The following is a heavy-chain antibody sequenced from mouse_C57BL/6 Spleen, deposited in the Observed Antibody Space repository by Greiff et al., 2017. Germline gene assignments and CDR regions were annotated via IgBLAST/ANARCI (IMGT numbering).Heavy chain of an antibody. CDR1: GYTFTDYE. J-gene: IGHJ2*01. V-gene: IGHV1-15*01. CDR2: IDPETGGT. CDR3: TRAVYFDY. Sequence: VKLMESGAELVRPGASVTLSCKASGYTFTDYEMHWVKQTPVHGLEWIGAIDPETGGTAYNQKFKGKAILTADKSSSTAYMELRSLTSEDSAVYYCTRAVYFDYWGQGTTLTVSS.